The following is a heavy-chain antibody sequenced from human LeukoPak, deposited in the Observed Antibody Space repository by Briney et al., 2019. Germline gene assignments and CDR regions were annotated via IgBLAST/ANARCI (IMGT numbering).Heavy chain of an antibody. Sequence: SETLSLTCTVSGGSISSGSYYWSWIRQPAGKGLEWIGRIYTSGSTNYNPSLKSRVTISVDTSKSQFSLKLSSVTAADTAVYYCARTYSSSSGIFDYWGQGTLVTVSS. J-gene: IGHJ4*02. CDR1: GGSISSGSYY. V-gene: IGHV4-61*02. CDR3: ARTYSSSSGIFDY. D-gene: IGHD6-6*01. CDR2: IYTSGST.